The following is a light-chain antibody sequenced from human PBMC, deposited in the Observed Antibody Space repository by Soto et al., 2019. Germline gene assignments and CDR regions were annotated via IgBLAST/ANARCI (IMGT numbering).Light chain of an antibody. CDR3: ASYTSTTTPFV. CDR1: SSDVGNYIY. Sequence: QSAPTQPASVSGSPGQSITISCTGTSSDVGNYIYVSWYQQYPGKAPKLMIFEVGNRPSGISNRFSGSKSGNTASLTISGLQAEDEADYYCASYTSTTTPFVFGTGTKLTVL. CDR2: EVG. J-gene: IGLJ1*01. V-gene: IGLV2-14*01.